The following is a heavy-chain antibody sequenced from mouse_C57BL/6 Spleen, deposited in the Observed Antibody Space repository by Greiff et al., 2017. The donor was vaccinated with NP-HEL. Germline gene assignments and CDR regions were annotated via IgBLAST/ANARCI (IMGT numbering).Heavy chain of an antibody. J-gene: IGHJ3*01. Sequence: EVNVVESEGGLVQPGSSMKLSCTASGFTFSDYYMAWVRQVPEKGLEWVANINYDGSSTYYLDSLKSRFIISRDNAKNILYLQMSSLKSEDTATYYCARAITTERGNWAYAYWGQGTLVTVSA. V-gene: IGHV5-16*01. CDR1: GFTFSDYY. CDR2: INYDGSST. D-gene: IGHD1-1*01. CDR3: ARAITTERGNWAYAY.